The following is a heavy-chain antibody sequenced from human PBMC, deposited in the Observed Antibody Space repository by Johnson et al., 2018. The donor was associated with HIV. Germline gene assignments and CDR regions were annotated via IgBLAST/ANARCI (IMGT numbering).Heavy chain of an antibody. CDR3: AREFGQASSYAFDI. J-gene: IGHJ3*02. D-gene: IGHD3/OR15-3a*01. Sequence: QVQLVESGGGVVQPGRSLRLSCAASGFTFSSYGMHWVRQAPGKGLEWVVVISYDGSNKYYADSVKGRFTISRDNSKNTLYLQMNSLRAEDTAVYYCAREFGQASSYAFDIWGQGTMVTVSS. CDR1: GFTFSSYG. CDR2: ISYDGSNK. V-gene: IGHV3-30*03.